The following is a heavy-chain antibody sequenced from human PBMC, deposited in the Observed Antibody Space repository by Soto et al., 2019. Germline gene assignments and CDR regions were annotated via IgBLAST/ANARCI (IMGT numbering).Heavy chain of an antibody. Sequence: SETLSLTCTVSGGSISSGGYYWSWIRQHPGKGLEWIGYIYYSGSTYYNPSLKSRVTISVDTSKNQFSLKLSSVTAADTAVYYCAREGRIAAAGRPFDYWGQGTLVTVSS. CDR1: GGSISSGGYY. CDR3: AREGRIAAAGRPFDY. V-gene: IGHV4-31*03. J-gene: IGHJ4*02. D-gene: IGHD6-13*01. CDR2: IYYSGST.